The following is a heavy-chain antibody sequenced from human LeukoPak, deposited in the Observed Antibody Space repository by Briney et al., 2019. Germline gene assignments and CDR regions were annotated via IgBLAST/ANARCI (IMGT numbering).Heavy chain of an antibody. CDR1: GFTFSSYE. V-gene: IGHV3-48*03. J-gene: IGHJ4*02. D-gene: IGHD5-18*01. CDR2: IDSSGSTI. CDR3: AKDGDDTAMANGFDY. Sequence: GGSLRLSCSGSGFTFSSYEMNWVRQAPGKGVEWISFIDSSGSTIYYADSEKGRFTISRDNSKNTLYLQMNSLRAEDTSVYYCAKDGDDTAMANGFDYWGQGTLVTVSS.